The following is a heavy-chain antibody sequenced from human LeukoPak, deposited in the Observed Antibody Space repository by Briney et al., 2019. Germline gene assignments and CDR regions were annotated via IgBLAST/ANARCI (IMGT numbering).Heavy chain of an antibody. V-gene: IGHV4-59*01. Sequence: SETLSLTCTVSDDSITMYYWTWIRQPPGKGLEWIGYVDHTGSTKFNPSLNGRVSISSDTSNNFFSLRLRSVTAADTAVYFCARGRVSSSTWYSTYYYFFSMDFWGKGTPVTISS. CDR3: ARGRVSSSTWYSTYYYFFSMDF. CDR2: VDHTGST. J-gene: IGHJ6*03. CDR1: DDSITMYY. D-gene: IGHD4-11*01.